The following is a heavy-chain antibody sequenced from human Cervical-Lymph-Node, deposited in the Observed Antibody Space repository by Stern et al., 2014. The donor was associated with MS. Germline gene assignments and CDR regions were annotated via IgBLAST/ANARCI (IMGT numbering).Heavy chain of an antibody. CDR3: ARGGRGGATPDY. Sequence: EVQLVESGGDLVQPGGSLRLSCAASGLTFSSYWMNWVRQAPGKGLEWVSFVDSDGYTTNYADYVKGRFTISRDNAKNTLYLQMNSLRAEDTAVYYCARGGRGGATPDYWGQGTLVTVSS. D-gene: IGHD1-26*01. CDR1: GLTFSSYW. CDR2: VDSDGYTT. J-gene: IGHJ4*02. V-gene: IGHV3-74*02.